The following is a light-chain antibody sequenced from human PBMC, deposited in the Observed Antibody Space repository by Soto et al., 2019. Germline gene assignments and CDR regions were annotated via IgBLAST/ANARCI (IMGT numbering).Light chain of an antibody. CDR2: LSS. J-gene: IGKJ4*01. CDR3: LQSLDTPMA. CDR1: QSLLSSNGCAC. V-gene: IGKV2-28*01. Sequence: EIVLTQSPLSLSVTPGEPASISCRSCQSLLSSNGCACLEWYLQKPGQAPQLLIYLSSDRACGVPHRFSGSGSGTDFTLRISTVEADDVGIYYCLQSLDTPMAFGGGTKVEIK.